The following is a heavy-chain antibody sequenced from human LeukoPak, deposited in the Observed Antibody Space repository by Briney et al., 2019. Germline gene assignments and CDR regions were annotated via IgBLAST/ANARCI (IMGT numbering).Heavy chain of an antibody. CDR2: ISGSGGST. D-gene: IGHD3-3*01. Sequence: TGGSLRLSCAASGFTFSSYAMSWVRQAPGKGLEWVSAISGSGGSTYYADSVKGRFTISRDNSKNTLYLQMNSLRAEDTAVYYCAKGGVYYDFWSGYPPFDYWGQGTLVTVSS. J-gene: IGHJ4*02. CDR3: AKGGVYYDFWSGYPPFDY. V-gene: IGHV3-23*01. CDR1: GFTFSSYA.